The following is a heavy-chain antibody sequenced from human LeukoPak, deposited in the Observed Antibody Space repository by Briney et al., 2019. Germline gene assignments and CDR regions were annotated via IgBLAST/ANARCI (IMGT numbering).Heavy chain of an antibody. D-gene: IGHD2-15*01. CDR2: INPNSGGT. J-gene: IGHJ6*04. V-gene: IGHV1-2*02. CDR1: GYTFTGYY. Sequence: ASVKVSCKASGYTFTGYYMHWVRQAPGQGLECMGWINPNSGGTNYAQKFQGRVTMTRDTSISTAYMELSRLRSDDTAVYYCAGLIDCSGGSCYTELPLDVWGKGTTVTVSS. CDR3: AGLIDCSGGSCYTELPLDV.